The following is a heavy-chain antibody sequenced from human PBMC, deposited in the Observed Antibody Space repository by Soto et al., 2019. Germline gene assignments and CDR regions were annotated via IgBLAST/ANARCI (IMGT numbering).Heavy chain of an antibody. J-gene: IGHJ6*03. CDR3: AKRSGYCSGGSPCPYYYYMDV. Sequence: EVQLLESGGGLVQPGGSLRLSCAASGFTFSSYAMSWVRQAPGKGLVWVSAISGRGGSTYYADSVKGRFTISRDNSKNTLYLQMNSLRAEDTAVYDWAKRSGYCSGGSPCPYYYYMDVWGKGTTVTVSS. CDR1: GFTFSSYA. CDR2: ISGRGGST. V-gene: IGHV3-23*01. D-gene: IGHD2-15*01.